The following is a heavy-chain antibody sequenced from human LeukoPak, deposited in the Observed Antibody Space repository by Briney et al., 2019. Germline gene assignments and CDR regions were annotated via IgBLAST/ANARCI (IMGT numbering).Heavy chain of an antibody. Sequence: SVKVSCKSSGGTLSGFGISWVRQAPGQGPEWMGGIILRFGTVNYAQKFQGRVTITADESTNTAYMGMSSLKSEDTAIYYCARGKPASGSFYKDQYHYMDVWGKGTAVTISS. V-gene: IGHV1-69*13. J-gene: IGHJ6*03. CDR2: IILRFGTV. CDR3: ARGKPASGSFYKDQYHYMDV. D-gene: IGHD1-26*01. CDR1: GGTLSGFG.